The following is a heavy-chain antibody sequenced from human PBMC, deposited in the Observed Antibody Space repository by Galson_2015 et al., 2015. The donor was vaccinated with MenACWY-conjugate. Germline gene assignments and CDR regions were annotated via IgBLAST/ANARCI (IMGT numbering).Heavy chain of an antibody. V-gene: IGHV4-59*08. D-gene: IGHD7-27*01. CDR3: ARIPTWGSSFVYFDY. Sequence: CTVSGGSISSHYWSWFRQPPGKGLEWIAYIRDTGSLKDNPSLKSRVTMSADKSNNQFSLRLISVTAADTAVYYCARIPTWGSSFVYFDYWGQGILVAVSS. CDR1: GGSISSHY. J-gene: IGHJ4*02. CDR2: IRDTGSL.